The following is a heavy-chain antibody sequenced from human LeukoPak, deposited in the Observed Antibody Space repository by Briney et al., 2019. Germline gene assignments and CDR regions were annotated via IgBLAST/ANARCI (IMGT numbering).Heavy chain of an antibody. CDR2: INPNSGGT. Sequence: ASVKVSCKASGYTFTDYYMHWVRQAPGQGLEWMGWINPNSGGTTYQHKFQGRVTMTRDTSISTFYMELSSPRPDDTAVYYCSTEDKYCTGANCGVFWGQGTLITVSS. CDR1: GYTFTDYY. D-gene: IGHD2-8*02. J-gene: IGHJ4*02. V-gene: IGHV1-2*02. CDR3: STEDKYCTGANCGVF.